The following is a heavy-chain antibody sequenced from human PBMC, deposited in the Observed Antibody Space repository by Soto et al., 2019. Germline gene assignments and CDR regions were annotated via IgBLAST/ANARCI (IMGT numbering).Heavy chain of an antibody. CDR3: ARLGGFYQAFDS. J-gene: IGHJ4*02. CDR2: IYFGGTT. Sequence: SKTLSLTCAVSGGSISPYYWAWIRRPPGKGLEWLGYIYFGGTTTYNPSLKSRLTMSLDTSKNQFSLKLTSVAAADTAVYYCARLGGFYQAFDSWGQGALVT. V-gene: IGHV4-59*12. D-gene: IGHD3-22*01. CDR1: GGSISPYY.